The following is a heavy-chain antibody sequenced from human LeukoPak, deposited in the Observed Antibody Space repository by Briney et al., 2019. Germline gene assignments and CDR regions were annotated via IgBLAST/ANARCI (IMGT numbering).Heavy chain of an antibody. V-gene: IGHV4-59*08. Sequence: SETLSFTCTVSGGSISSYYWSWIRQPPGKGLEWIGYIYYSGSTNYNPSLKSRVTISVDTSKNQFSLKLSSVTAADTAVYYCAGHNSSGWYRIGSIDYWGQGTLVTVSS. CDR3: AGHNSSGWYRIGSIDY. J-gene: IGHJ4*02. CDR2: IYYSGST. D-gene: IGHD6-19*01. CDR1: GGSISSYY.